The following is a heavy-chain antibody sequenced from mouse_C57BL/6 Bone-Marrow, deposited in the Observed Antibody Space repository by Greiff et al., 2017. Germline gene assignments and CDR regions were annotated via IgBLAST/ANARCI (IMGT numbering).Heavy chain of an antibody. V-gene: IGHV1-55*01. J-gene: IGHJ3*01. D-gene: IGHD2-2*01. CDR1: GYTFTSYW. CDR2: IYPGSGST. Sequence: QVQLQQPGAELVKPGASVKMSCKASGYTFTSYWITWVTQRPGQGLEWIGDIYPGSGSTNYNEKFKSKATITVDTSSSTAYMQLSSLTSEDSAVYYCARSLSTMVTTEAYWGQGTLVTVSA. CDR3: ARSLSTMVTTEAY.